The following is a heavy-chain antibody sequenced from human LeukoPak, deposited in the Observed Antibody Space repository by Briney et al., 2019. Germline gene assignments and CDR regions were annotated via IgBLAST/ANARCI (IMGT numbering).Heavy chain of an antibody. D-gene: IGHD2-21*01. CDR3: ASSAYCGGDCYRY. CDR1: GYSFTSYW. Sequence: PGESLKISCKGSGYSFTSYWIGWVRQMPGKGLEWMGIIYPGDSDTRYSPSFQGQVTISADKSISTAYLQWSGLKASDTAMYYCASSAYCGGDCYRYWGQGTLVTVSS. V-gene: IGHV5-51*01. J-gene: IGHJ4*02. CDR2: IYPGDSDT.